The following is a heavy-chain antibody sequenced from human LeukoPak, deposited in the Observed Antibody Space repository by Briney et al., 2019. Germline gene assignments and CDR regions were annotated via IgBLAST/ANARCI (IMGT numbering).Heavy chain of an antibody. V-gene: IGHV3-66*04. D-gene: IGHD3-10*01. J-gene: IGHJ6*02. CDR1: GFTVSSNY. CDR2: IYTEGTT. CDR3: AKHGRESLWSHYYYGMDV. Sequence: PGGSLRLSCAVSGFTVSSNYFSWVRQAPGKGLERVSIIYTEGTTYYADSVKGRFTISRDNSKNTPYLQMNSLRAEDTAVYYCAKHGRESLWSHYYYGMDVWGQGTTVTVSS.